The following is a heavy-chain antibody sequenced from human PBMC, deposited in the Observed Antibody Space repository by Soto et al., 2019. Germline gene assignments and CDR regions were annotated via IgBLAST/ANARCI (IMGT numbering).Heavy chain of an antibody. J-gene: IGHJ3*02. CDR2: INTYNGNT. CDR1: GYIFITYA. V-gene: IGHV1-18*04. D-gene: IGHD4-4*01. CDR3: ARVTGTTQVRAFDI. Sequence: QVQLVQSGAEMKNPGASVKVSCETSGYIFITYAITWVRQAPGQGLEWMGWINTYNGNTDYAQKFQGRVTMTTDTSESTADMEFRSLRHDDPAVYYCARVTGTTQVRAFDIWGQGTMVTVSS.